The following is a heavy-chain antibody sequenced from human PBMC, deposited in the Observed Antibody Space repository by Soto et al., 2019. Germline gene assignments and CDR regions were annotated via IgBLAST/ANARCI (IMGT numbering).Heavy chain of an antibody. CDR1: GGSIGSYY. CDR2: IYYSGST. CDR3: AGTSSPSRDWFDP. Sequence: SETLSLTSPVSGGSIGSYYWSWIRQPPGKGLEWIGYIYYSGSTNYNPSLKSRVTISVDTSKNQFSLKLSSVTAADTAVYYCAGTSSPSRDWFDPWGQGTLVTVSS. J-gene: IGHJ5*02. V-gene: IGHV4-59*08.